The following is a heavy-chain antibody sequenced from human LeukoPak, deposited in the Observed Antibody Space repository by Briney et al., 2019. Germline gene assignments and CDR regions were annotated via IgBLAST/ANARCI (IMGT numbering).Heavy chain of an antibody. CDR3: ARDRNWNELDY. J-gene: IGHJ4*02. CDR2: IIPIFGTA. CDR1: GGTFSSYA. Sequence: SVKVSCKASGGTFSSYAISWVRQAPGQGLEWMGRIIPIFGTANYAQRFQGRVTITTDESTSTAYTELSSLRSEDMAVYYCARDRNWNELDYWGQGTLVTVSS. V-gene: IGHV1-69*05. D-gene: IGHD1-1*01.